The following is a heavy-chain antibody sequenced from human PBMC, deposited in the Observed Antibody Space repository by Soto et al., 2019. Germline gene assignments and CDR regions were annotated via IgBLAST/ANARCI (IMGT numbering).Heavy chain of an antibody. Sequence: QLQLQESGPGLVKPSETLSLTCTVSGGSISSSSYYWGWIRQPPGKGLEWIGSIYYSGSTYYNPSLKRRVTISVHTSNNQFSLKLSSVTAADTAVYYCARGSRYYYGSGIRHYFDYWGQGTLVTVSS. J-gene: IGHJ4*02. D-gene: IGHD3-10*01. V-gene: IGHV4-39*01. CDR2: IYYSGST. CDR3: ARGSRYYYGSGIRHYFDY. CDR1: GGSISSSSYY.